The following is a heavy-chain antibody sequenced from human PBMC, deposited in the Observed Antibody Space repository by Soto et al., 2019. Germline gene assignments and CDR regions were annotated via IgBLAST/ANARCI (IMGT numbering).Heavy chain of an antibody. V-gene: IGHV3-21*01. Sequence: PGGSLRLSCAASGFTFSSYSMNWVRQAPGKGLEWVSSISSSSSYIYYADSVKGRFTISRDNAKNSLYLQMNSLRAEDTAVYYCARDSARGTFDFDYWGQGTLVTVSS. CDR2: ISSSSSYI. CDR3: ARDSARGTFDFDY. J-gene: IGHJ4*02. D-gene: IGHD1-1*01. CDR1: GFTFSSYS.